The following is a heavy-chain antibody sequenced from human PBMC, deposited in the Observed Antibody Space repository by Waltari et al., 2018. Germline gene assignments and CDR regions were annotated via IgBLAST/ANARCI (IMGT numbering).Heavy chain of an antibody. CDR3: ARERKLDL. Sequence: EVQLVESGGGLVKPGGSLRLSCAASEFTFSSYPMNWVRQAPGKGLEWVSSITNSGTYIYYADSVKGRFSISRDNAKNSLFLQLNSLRAEDTAVYYCARERKLDLWGRGTLVTVSS. J-gene: IGHJ2*01. CDR1: EFTFSSYP. CDR2: ITNSGTYI. D-gene: IGHD2-15*01. V-gene: IGHV3-21*01.